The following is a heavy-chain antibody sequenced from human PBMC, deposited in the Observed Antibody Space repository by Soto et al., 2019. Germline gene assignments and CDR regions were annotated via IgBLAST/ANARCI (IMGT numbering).Heavy chain of an antibody. D-gene: IGHD6-19*01. CDR3: ARASDGYRSGWYVGYFDY. CDR2: IRVYNGYT. CDR1: GYTFTSYG. Sequence: ASVKVSWKASGYTFTSYGISWVRQAPGQGLEWMGWIRVYNGYTNYAQKFQDRVTMTTDTSTSTAYMELRSLISDDTAVYYCARASDGYRSGWYVGYFDYWGQGTLVTVSS. V-gene: IGHV1-18*04. J-gene: IGHJ4*02.